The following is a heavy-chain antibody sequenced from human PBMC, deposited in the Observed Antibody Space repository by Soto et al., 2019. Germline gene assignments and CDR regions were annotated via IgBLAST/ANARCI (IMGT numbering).Heavy chain of an antibody. CDR2: ISGSGGNT. CDR3: ARRGPGTYFDY. J-gene: IGHJ4*02. Sequence: GSLRLSCAASGFTFSIYAMNWVRQAPGKGLEWVSVISGSGGNTYYADSVKGRFTISRDNSKNTLYLQMNSLRAEDTAVYYCARRGPGTYFDYWGQGTLVTVSS. V-gene: IGHV3-23*01. CDR1: GFTFSIYA. D-gene: IGHD6-13*01.